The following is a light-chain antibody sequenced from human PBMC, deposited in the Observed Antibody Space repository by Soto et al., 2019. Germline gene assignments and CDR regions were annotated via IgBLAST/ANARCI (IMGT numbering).Light chain of an antibody. CDR2: GAS. V-gene: IGKV1-39*01. CDR3: QQSYSTPPIT. CDR1: QSIRRY. J-gene: IGKJ5*01. Sequence: DIQMTQSPSSLSASVGDRVTLTCRSSQSIRRYLNWYQQKPGKAPKLLIYGASSLESWVPSRFSGSGSGTDFTLTISSLQPEEFATYYCQQSYSTPPITFGQGTRLEIK.